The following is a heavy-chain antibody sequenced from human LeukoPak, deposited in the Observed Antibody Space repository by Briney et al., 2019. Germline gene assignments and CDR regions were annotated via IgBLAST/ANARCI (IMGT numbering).Heavy chain of an antibody. Sequence: GGSLRLSCAASGFTFSSYWMHWVRQAPGKGLVWVSRINSDGSSTSYADSVKGRFTISRDNAKNTLYLQVNSLRAEDTAVYYCAREGRGYSYGYFGFGRWLQDDYWGQGTLVTVSS. D-gene: IGHD5-18*01. CDR3: AREGRGYSYGYFGFGRWLQDDY. V-gene: IGHV3-74*01. CDR1: GFTFSSYW. J-gene: IGHJ4*02. CDR2: INSDGSST.